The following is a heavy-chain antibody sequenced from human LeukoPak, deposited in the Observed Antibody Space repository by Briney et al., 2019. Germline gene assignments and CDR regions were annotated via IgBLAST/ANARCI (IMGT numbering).Heavy chain of an antibody. Sequence: GASVKVSCKASVGTFSSYAISWVRQAPGQGLEWMGRIIPILGIANYAQKFQGRVTITADKSTSTAYMELSSLRSEDTAVYYCAGAYCSGGSCFHYYYGMDVWGQGTTVTVSS. CDR3: AGAYCSGGSCFHYYYGMDV. CDR1: VGTFSSYA. J-gene: IGHJ6*02. V-gene: IGHV1-69*04. CDR2: IIPILGIA. D-gene: IGHD2-15*01.